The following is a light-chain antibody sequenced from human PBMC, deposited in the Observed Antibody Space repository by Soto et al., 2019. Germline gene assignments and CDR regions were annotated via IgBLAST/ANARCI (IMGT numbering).Light chain of an antibody. CDR1: QSVSSSY. J-gene: IGKJ1*01. Sequence: EIVLTQSPGTLSLSPGERATLSCRASQSVSSSYLAWYQQKPGQAPRLLIYGASSSATGIPDRFSGSGSGTDFTLTSSRLEPEDFAVYYCQQYGSSPPWTFGQGTKVEIK. V-gene: IGKV3-20*01. CDR2: GAS. CDR3: QQYGSSPPWT.